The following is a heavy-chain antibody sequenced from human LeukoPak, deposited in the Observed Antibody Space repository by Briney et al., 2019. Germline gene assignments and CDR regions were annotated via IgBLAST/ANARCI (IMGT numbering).Heavy chain of an antibody. J-gene: IGHJ4*02. CDR3: ARNISAGVDS. Sequence: GASVKVSCKATGYTLTSYGLSWVRQAPGQGLEWMGWITPYNGYAKYAQKFQGRVSMTTDTSTSTAYMELRSLRSDDTAVYYCARNISAGVDSWGQGTLVTVSS. CDR1: GYTLTSYG. D-gene: IGHD6-19*01. V-gene: IGHV1-18*01. CDR2: ITPYNGYA.